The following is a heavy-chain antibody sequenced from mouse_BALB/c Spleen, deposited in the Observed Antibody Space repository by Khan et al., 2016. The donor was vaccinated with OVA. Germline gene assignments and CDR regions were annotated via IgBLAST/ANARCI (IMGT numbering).Heavy chain of an antibody. CDR2: INTYTGEP. Sequence: QIQLVQSGPELKKPGETVKISCKASQSTFTNYGMNWVKQAPGKGLKWMGWINTYTGEPTYADDFKGRFAFSLETSASTAYLQINDLKNEDTATXFCTRRNDRYDRHFDVWGAGTTVTVSS. CDR1: QSTFTNYG. CDR3: TRRNDRYDRHFDV. V-gene: IGHV9-3-1*01. D-gene: IGHD2-14*01. J-gene: IGHJ1*01.